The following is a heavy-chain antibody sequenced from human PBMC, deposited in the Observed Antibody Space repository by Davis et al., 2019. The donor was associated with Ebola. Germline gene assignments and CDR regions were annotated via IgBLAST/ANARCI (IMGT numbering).Heavy chain of an antibody. V-gene: IGHV4-34*01. CDR1: GGSFSGYY. D-gene: IGHD3-9*01. J-gene: IGHJ4*02. CDR2: INRSGTT. Sequence: PSETLSLTCTVYGGSFSGYYLTWVRQPPGKGLEWIGEINRSGTTHYNPSLHNRVSISVDASKRQISLRVTSVTAADTAMYYCALGYFGQDPLDVWGQGTKVTVSS. CDR3: ALGYFGQDPLDV.